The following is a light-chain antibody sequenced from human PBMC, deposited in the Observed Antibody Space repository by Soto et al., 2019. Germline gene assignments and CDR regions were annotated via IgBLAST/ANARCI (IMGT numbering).Light chain of an antibody. J-gene: IGKJ1*01. CDR2: AAS. CDR1: QGISNY. V-gene: IGKV1-27*01. CDR3: QKYNSASWK. Sequence: DIQMTQSPSSLAASVGDIVTITCRASQGISNYLARYQQKPGKVPKLLIYAASTLQSGVPSRFSGSGSGTDFTLTISSLQPEDVATYYCQKYNSASWKFGQGTKVDIK.